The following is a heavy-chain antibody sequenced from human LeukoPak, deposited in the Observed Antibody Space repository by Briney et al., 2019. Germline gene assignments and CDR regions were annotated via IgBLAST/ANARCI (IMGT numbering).Heavy chain of an antibody. V-gene: IGHV3-23*01. CDR3: ASLPTRIVGPDNYFDY. D-gene: IGHD2-15*01. Sequence: HPGGSLKLSCAASGFTFSSYGMHWVRQAPGKGLEWVSGISGSGGSTYYADSVKGRFTISRDNSKNTLYLQMNSLRAEDTAIYYCASLPTRIVGPDNYFDYWGQGTLVTVSS. CDR1: GFTFSSYG. J-gene: IGHJ4*02. CDR2: ISGSGGST.